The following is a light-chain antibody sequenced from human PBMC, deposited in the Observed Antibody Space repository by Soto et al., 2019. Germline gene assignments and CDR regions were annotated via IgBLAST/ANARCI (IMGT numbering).Light chain of an antibody. J-gene: IGKJ2*01. V-gene: IGKV1-39*01. CDR2: GAS. Sequence: DLQMTQTPPSLSLSVGDRVTITCRASQDISNSLNWYQQKPGKSPRALIYGASSLESGVPSRFSGRGSGTDFTLSISSLQPEDFATYFCQQSYSTPHTFGQGT. CDR3: QQSYSTPHT. CDR1: QDISNS.